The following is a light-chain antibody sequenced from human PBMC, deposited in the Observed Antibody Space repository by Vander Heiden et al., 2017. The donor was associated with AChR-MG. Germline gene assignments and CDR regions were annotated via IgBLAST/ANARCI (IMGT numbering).Light chain of an antibody. CDR2: DAS. CDR1: QSVSSY. Sequence: VSPPSPATLSLSPGERATLSCRASQSVSSYVAWYQQKPGQAPRLLIYDASNRATGIPARLSGSGSGTDFTLTISSLEPEDFAVYYCQQRGNWPLTFGQGTKVEIK. J-gene: IGKJ1*01. CDR3: QQRGNWPLT. V-gene: IGKV3-11*01.